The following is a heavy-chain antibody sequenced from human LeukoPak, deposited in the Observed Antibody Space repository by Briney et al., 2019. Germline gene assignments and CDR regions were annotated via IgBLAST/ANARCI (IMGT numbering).Heavy chain of an antibody. V-gene: IGHV4-4*02. CDR1: GDSFSGNNY. Sequence: SETLSLTCAVSGDSFSGNNYWTWVRQPPGKGLEWIGEIYRSGATNYNPSLKSRVTVSQDKSKNQFSLKLNSVTAADTAIYYCARDSGYSDLNYWGQGVLVTVSS. CDR2: IYRSGAT. J-gene: IGHJ4*02. D-gene: IGHD3-22*01. CDR3: ARDSGYSDLNY.